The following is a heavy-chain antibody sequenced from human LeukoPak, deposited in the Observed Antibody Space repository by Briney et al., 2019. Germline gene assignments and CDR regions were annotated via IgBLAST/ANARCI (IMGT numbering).Heavy chain of an antibody. J-gene: IGHJ3*02. V-gene: IGHV1-8*01. CDR2: MNPISGYT. CDR3: ARGNRLYTSSWSALAFDI. D-gene: IGHD6-13*01. Sequence: ASVKVSCKASGCTFTSYDINWVRQATGQGLEWMGWMNPISGYTGFAQKFQGRVTMTGNTAISTAYMELSSLRSEDAAVYYCARGNRLYTSSWSALAFDIWGQGTMVTVSS. CDR1: GCTFTSYD.